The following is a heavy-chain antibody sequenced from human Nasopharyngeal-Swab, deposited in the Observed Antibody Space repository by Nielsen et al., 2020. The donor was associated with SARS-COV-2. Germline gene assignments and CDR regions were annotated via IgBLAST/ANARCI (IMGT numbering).Heavy chain of an antibody. Sequence: GESLKISCAASGLTFSSYAMSWVRQAPGKGPDWVSAISGSGGSTYHADSVKGRFTISRDNSKNTLFLQMNSLRAEDTAVYYCAKNRAAGFDAFDIWGQGTMVTVSS. CDR3: AKNRAAGFDAFDI. CDR1: GLTFSSYA. J-gene: IGHJ3*02. D-gene: IGHD6-13*01. CDR2: ISGSGGST. V-gene: IGHV3-23*01.